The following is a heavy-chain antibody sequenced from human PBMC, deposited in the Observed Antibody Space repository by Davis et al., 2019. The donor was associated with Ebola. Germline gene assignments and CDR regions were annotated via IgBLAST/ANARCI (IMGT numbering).Heavy chain of an antibody. CDR1: GFTVSSNY. CDR3: ARDRPPPRTYYDILTGYFMDV. D-gene: IGHD3-9*01. Sequence: PGGSLRLSCAASGFTVSSNYMSWVRQAPGKGLEWVSVIYSGGSTYYADSVKGRFTISRDNSKNTLYLQMNSLRAEDTAVYYCARDRPPPRTYYDILTGYFMDVWGQGTTVTVSS. J-gene: IGHJ6*02. V-gene: IGHV3-66*01. CDR2: IYSGGST.